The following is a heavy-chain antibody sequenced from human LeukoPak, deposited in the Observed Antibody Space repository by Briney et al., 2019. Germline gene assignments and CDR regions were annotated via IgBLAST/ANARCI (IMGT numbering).Heavy chain of an antibody. CDR2: IDTTSYT. J-gene: IGHJ4*02. D-gene: IGHD3-10*01. V-gene: IGHV3-21*01. Sequence: MPGGSLRLSCAASGFIFSSYGMNWVRQAPGKGLEWVASIDTTSYTYHADSVKGRFTISRDNAKMSLFLQMNSLRPEDTAVYFCATEGRGVHFDSWGQGTLVTVSS. CDR1: GFIFSSYG. CDR3: ATEGRGVHFDS.